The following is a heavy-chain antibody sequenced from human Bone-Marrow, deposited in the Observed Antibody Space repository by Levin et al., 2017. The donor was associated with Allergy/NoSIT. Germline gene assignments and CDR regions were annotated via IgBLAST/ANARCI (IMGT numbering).Heavy chain of an antibody. CDR2: IIPIFGTV. J-gene: IGHJ4*02. V-gene: IGHV1-69*06. D-gene: IGHD3-22*01. Sequence: SGESLKISCKASGGTFNTYAISWVRQAPGQGLEWMGGIIPIFGTVDYAQDFQGRVTITADKSTNTVYMDLSSLRSEDSAVYYCTRSTKPLPRSSSGYLFDNWGQGTLVTVSS. CDR1: GGTFNTYA. CDR3: TRSTKPLPRSSSGYLFDN.